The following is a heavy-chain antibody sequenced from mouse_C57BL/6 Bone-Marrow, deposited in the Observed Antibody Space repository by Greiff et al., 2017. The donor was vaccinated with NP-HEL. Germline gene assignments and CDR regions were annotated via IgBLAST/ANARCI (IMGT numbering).Heavy chain of an antibody. Sequence: VQLQQSGPVLVKPGASVKMSCKASGYTFTDYYMNWVKQSHGKSLEWIGVINPYNGGTSYNQKFKGKATLTVDKSSSTAYMELNSLTSEDSAVDYCARDPNYYGSSLSDYWGQGTTLTVSS. J-gene: IGHJ2*01. V-gene: IGHV1-19*01. D-gene: IGHD1-1*01. CDR2: INPYNGGT. CDR1: GYTFTDYY. CDR3: ARDPNYYGSSLSDY.